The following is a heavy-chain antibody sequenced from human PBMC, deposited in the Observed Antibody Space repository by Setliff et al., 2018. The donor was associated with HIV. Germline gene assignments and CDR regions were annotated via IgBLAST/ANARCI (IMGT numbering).Heavy chain of an antibody. V-gene: IGHV1-8*01. D-gene: IGHD2-2*01. CDR2: MNPKSGNT. CDR3: ARGYCSSTSCYGIYYFDN. Sequence: KVSCKASGYNFTSHDINWVRQAPGQGLEWMGWMNPKSGNTGYARKFQGRVTMTRKTSISTAYMELRSLRSDDTAVYYCARGYCSSTSCYGIYYFDNWGQGTPVTVSS. CDR1: GYNFTSHD. J-gene: IGHJ4*02.